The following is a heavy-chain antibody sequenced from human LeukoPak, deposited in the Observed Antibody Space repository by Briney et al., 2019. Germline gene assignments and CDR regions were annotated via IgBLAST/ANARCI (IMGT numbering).Heavy chain of an antibody. D-gene: IGHD3-22*01. CDR2: INHSGST. J-gene: IGHJ4*02. CDR3: ASVTSFYYDSGGAEYYFDY. CDR1: GGSFSDYS. V-gene: IGHV4-34*01. Sequence: PSETLSLTCAVYGGSFSDYSWSWIRQPPGKGLEWIGEINHSGSTNYNPSLKSRVTILVDTSKKRFSLKLSSVTAADTAVYFCASVTSFYYDSGGAEYYFDYWGQGTLVTVSS.